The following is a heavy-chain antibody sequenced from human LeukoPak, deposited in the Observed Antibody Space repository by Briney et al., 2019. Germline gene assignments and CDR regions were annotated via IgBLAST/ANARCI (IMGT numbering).Heavy chain of an antibody. CDR2: INPNTGGT. V-gene: IGHV1-2*02. CDR1: GYTFTGYF. D-gene: IGHD3-9*01. Sequence: GSVTVSCKASGYTFTGYFMHWVRQAPGQGLDWMGWINPNTGGTKYAQKFQGRVTMTRDTSIGTAYMELSTVTSDDTAVYFCARVHATGYFSLDLGYWGQGTLVTVSS. J-gene: IGHJ4*02. CDR3: ARVHATGYFSLDLGY.